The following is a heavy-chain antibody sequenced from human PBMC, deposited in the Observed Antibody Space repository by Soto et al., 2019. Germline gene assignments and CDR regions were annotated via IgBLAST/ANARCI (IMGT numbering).Heavy chain of an antibody. CDR1: GGSISSGDYY. Sequence: SETLSLTCTVSGGSISSGDYYWSWIRQRPGKGLEWIGYIYYSGSTYYNPSLKSRVTISVDTSKNQFSLKLSSVTAADTAVYYCARGYYYDSSGYYFDYWGQGTLVTVTS. CDR3: ARGYYYDSSGYYFDY. J-gene: IGHJ4*02. CDR2: IYYSGST. D-gene: IGHD3-22*01. V-gene: IGHV4-30-4*01.